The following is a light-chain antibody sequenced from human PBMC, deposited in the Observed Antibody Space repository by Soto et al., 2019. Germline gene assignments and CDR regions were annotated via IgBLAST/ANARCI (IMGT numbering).Light chain of an antibody. Sequence: EIVLTQSPGTLSLSPGERATLSCRASQSVSDNFLAWYQQKPGQAPRLLIYGASSRATGIPDRFSGSGSGAAFTLPISRLEPEDFAAYYCQQYGSSPFTFGPGTKVHLK. V-gene: IGKV3-20*01. J-gene: IGKJ3*01. CDR2: GAS. CDR3: QQYGSSPFT. CDR1: QSVSDNF.